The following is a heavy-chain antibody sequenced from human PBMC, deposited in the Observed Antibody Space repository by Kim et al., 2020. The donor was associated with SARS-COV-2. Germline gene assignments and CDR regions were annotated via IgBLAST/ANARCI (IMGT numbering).Heavy chain of an antibody. J-gene: IGHJ5*02. CDR1: GGSISSSSDY. Sequence: SETLSLTCTVSGGSISSSSDYWGWLRQPPGKGLEWIGGSFQTGSTYYNPSLKSRVTISVDTSKKQFSLKLTSVTAADTAVYCCAGYCGYDMQFDPWGQG. CDR2: SFQTGST. V-gene: IGHV4-39*01. CDR3: AGYCGYDMQFDP. D-gene: IGHD5-12*01.